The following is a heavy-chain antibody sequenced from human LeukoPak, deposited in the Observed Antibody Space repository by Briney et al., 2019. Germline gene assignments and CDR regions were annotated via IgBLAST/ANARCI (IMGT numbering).Heavy chain of an antibody. CDR2: ITADSGTT. Sequence: GPLRLTSVSPGYSFPTCEINWAPQGLTNGLEWVSYITADSGTTYYADSVKGRFTISRDNAKNSLYLQMNSLRDEDTAVYYCASRDYFDYWGQGTLVTVSS. V-gene: IGHV3-48*02. CDR1: GYSFPTCE. CDR3: ASRDYFDY. J-gene: IGHJ4*02.